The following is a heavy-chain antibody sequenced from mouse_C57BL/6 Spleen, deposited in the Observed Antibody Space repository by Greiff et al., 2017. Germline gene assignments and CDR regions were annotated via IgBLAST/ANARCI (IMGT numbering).Heavy chain of an antibody. CDR1: GFTFSSYG. Sequence: EVNVVESGGDLVKPGGSLKLSCAASGFTFSSYGMSWVRQTPDKRLEWVATISSGGSYTYYPDSVKGRFTISRDNAKNTLYLQMSSLKSEDTAMYYCAREEGYGSSYVFDYWGQGTTLTVSS. J-gene: IGHJ2*01. CDR3: AREEGYGSSYVFDY. CDR2: ISSGGSYT. V-gene: IGHV5-6*01. D-gene: IGHD1-1*01.